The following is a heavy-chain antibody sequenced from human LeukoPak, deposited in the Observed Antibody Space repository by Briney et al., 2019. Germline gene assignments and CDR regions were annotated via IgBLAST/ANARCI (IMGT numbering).Heavy chain of an antibody. J-gene: IGHJ4*02. D-gene: IGHD2-21*02. CDR3: AKAVVTAFDY. Sequence: PGGFLRLSCAASGFTFSYYSMNWVRQAPGKGLEWVSYISDSSNIYYADSVKGRFTISRDNAKNSLYLQMNSLRDEDTAVYYCAKAVVTAFDYWGQGTLVTVSS. V-gene: IGHV3-48*02. CDR2: ISDSSNI. CDR1: GFTFSYYS.